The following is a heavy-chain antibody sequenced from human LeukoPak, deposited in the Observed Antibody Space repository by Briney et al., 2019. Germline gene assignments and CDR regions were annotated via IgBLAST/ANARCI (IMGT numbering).Heavy chain of an antibody. V-gene: IGHV3-48*01. Sequence: GGSLRLSCLASGFTFSSYSMNWVRQAPGKGLEWVSYITSSSSTIYYADSVRGRFTISRDNARNSLYLQMNSLRAEDTAVYYCARILTTGTTVSYWGQGTLVTVSS. J-gene: IGHJ4*02. CDR2: ITSSSSTI. D-gene: IGHD1-1*01. CDR1: GFTFSSYS. CDR3: ARILTTGTTVSY.